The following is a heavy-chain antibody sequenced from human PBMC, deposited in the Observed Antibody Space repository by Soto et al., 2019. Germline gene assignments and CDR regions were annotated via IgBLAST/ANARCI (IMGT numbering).Heavy chain of an antibody. CDR3: ARGRVSYYGMDV. V-gene: IGHV6-1*01. CDR1: GDSVSSNSVA. J-gene: IGHJ6*02. Sequence: SQTLSLTCAISGDSVSSNSVAWNWIRQSPSRGLEWLGRTFYKSKWYNDFAVSVQSRITINPDTSKNQFSLQLNSVTPEDTAVYYCARGRVSYYGMDVWGQGTTVTVSS. D-gene: IGHD3-22*01. CDR2: TFYKSKWYN.